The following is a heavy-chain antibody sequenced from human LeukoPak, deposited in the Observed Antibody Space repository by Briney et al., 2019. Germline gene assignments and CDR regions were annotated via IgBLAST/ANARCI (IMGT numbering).Heavy chain of an antibody. D-gene: IGHD5-12*01. J-gene: IGHJ5*02. CDR2: ISISGNYI. CDR3: ARGRVDKSWFDP. V-gene: IGHV3-21*01. Sequence: PGGSLRLSCAASGVTFSNYNMNWVRQAPGRGLQWVSSISISGNYIYYADSVKGRFTISRDNAKNSLYLQMNSLRAEDTAVYYCARGRVDKSWFDPWGQGTLVTVSS. CDR1: GVTFSNYN.